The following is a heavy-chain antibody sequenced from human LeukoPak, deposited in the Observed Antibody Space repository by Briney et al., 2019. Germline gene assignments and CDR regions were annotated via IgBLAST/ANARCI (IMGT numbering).Heavy chain of an antibody. Sequence: GGSLRLSCAASGFTFSSYAMSWVRQTPGKGLEWVSLIGWDGSATYYAASVRGRFTVSRDNSKNSVYLQMDSLRSDDTALYYCARGAFLVSEYFQHWGQGTLVTVSS. D-gene: IGHD3-16*01. V-gene: IGHV3-43D*03. J-gene: IGHJ1*01. CDR2: IGWDGSAT. CDR3: ARGAFLVSEYFQH. CDR1: GFTFSSYA.